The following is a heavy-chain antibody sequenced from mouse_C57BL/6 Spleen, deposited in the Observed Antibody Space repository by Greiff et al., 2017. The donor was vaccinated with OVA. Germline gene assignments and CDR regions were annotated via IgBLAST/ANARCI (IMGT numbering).Heavy chain of an antibody. D-gene: IGHD2-5*01. J-gene: IGHJ4*01. CDR3: ARSGYSNYEDAMDY. CDR1: GYSFTDYN. V-gene: IGHV1-39*01. CDR2: INPNYGTT. Sequence: VHVKQSGPELVKPGASVKISCKASGYSFTDYNMNWVKQSNGKSLEWIGVINPNYGTTSYNQKFKGKATLTVDQSSSTAYMQLNSLTSEDSAVYYCARSGYSNYEDAMDYWGQGTSVTVSS.